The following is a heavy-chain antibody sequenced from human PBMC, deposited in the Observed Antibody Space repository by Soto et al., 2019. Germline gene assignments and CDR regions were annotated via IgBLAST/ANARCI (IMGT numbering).Heavy chain of an antibody. J-gene: IGHJ4*02. CDR2: IYYSGST. D-gene: IGHD6-13*01. Sequence: QLQLQESGPGLVKPSETLSLTCTVSGGSISSSSYYWGWIRQPPGKGLEWIGSIYYSGSTYYNPALHSRVTISADTSKNQFSLKLSSVTAADTAVYYCARRRLKLRAAAGKRALLDYWGQGTLVTVSS. CDR3: ARRRLKLRAAAGKRALLDY. V-gene: IGHV4-39*01. CDR1: GGSISSSSYY.